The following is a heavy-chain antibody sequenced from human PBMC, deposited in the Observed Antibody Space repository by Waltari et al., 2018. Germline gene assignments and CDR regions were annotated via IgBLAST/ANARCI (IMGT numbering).Heavy chain of an antibody. D-gene: IGHD4-4*01. CDR3: ARDRASYSKYGMDV. Sequence: EVQLVESGGGLVQPGGSLRLSCAASGFTVSSNYMTWVRQAPGKGLEWVSVIYSGGSTYYADSVKGRFTISRDNSKNTLYLQMNSLRAEDTAVYYCARDRASYSKYGMDVWGQGTTVTVSS. CDR1: GFTVSSNY. CDR2: IYSGGST. V-gene: IGHV3-66*02. J-gene: IGHJ6*02.